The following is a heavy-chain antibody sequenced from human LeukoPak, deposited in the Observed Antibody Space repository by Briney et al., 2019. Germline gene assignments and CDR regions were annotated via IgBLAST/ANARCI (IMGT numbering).Heavy chain of an antibody. D-gene: IGHD4-23*01. Sequence: PGGSLRLSCAASGFTFSSYAMIWVRQAPGKGLEWVAKIKQDGSETYYVDSVRGRFTISRDNAKNSLYLQMNSLRAEDTAVYYCARGLRWLYYWGHGTLVTVSS. CDR1: GFTFSSYA. CDR3: ARGLRWLYY. CDR2: IKQDGSET. J-gene: IGHJ4*01. V-gene: IGHV3-7*01.